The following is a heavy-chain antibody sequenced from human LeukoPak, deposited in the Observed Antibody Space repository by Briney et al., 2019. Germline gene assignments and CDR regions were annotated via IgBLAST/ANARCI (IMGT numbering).Heavy chain of an antibody. CDR1: GGSISSGGYS. CDR3: ARGPGYYYDSSGYYYARYYYGMDV. CDR2: INHSGST. V-gene: IGHV4-30-2*01. Sequence: SQTLSLTCAVSGGSISSGGYSWSWIRQPPGKGLEWIGEINHSGSTNYNPSLKSRVTISVDTSKNQFSLKLSSVTAADTAVYYCARGPGYYYDSSGYYYARYYYGMDVWGQGTTVTVSS. D-gene: IGHD3-22*01. J-gene: IGHJ6*02.